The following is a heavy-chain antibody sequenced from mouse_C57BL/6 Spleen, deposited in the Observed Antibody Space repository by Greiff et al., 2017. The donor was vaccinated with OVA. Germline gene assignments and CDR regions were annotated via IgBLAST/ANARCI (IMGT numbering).Heavy chain of an antibody. V-gene: IGHV1-61*01. D-gene: IGHD2-4*01. Sequence: VQLQQPGAELVRPGSSVKLSCKASGYTFTSYWMDWVKQRPGQGLEWIGNIYPSDSETHYNQKFKDKATLTVDKSSSTAYMQLSSLTSEDSAVYYCALYYDYDPFAYWGQGTLVTVSA. J-gene: IGHJ3*01. CDR3: ALYYDYDPFAY. CDR2: IYPSDSET. CDR1: GYTFTSYW.